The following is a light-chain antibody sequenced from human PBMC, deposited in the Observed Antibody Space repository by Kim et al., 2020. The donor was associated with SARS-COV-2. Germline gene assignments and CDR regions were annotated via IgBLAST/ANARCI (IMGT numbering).Light chain of an antibody. J-gene: IGKJ1*01. Sequence: EVVLTQSPGTLSLSPGERVTLSCRASQSVSNNYLAWYQQKPGQAPRPLIYGASSRATGIPDRFSGSGSGTDFTLTISRLEAEDFAVYYCQQYGSSPRTFGQGTKVDIK. CDR2: GAS. CDR1: QSVSNNY. V-gene: IGKV3-20*01. CDR3: QQYGSSPRT.